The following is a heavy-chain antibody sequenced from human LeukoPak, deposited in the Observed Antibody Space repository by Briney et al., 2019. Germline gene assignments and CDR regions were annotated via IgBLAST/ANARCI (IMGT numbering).Heavy chain of an antibody. D-gene: IGHD6-19*01. CDR1: GFTFDDYA. CDR2: ISWNSGSI. Sequence: GGSLRLSCAASGFTFDDYAMHWVRQAPGKGLEWVSGISWNSGSIGYADSVKGRFTISRDNAKNSLYLQMNSLRAEDTALYYCAEAVAGTPYYFDYWGQGTLVTVSS. CDR3: AEAVAGTPYYFDY. V-gene: IGHV3-9*01. J-gene: IGHJ4*02.